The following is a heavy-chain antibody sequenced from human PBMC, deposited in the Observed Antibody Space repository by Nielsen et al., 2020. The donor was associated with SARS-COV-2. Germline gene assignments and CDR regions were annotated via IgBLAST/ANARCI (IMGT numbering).Heavy chain of an antibody. J-gene: IGHJ4*02. CDR1: GFTFSSYS. V-gene: IGHV3-21*01. D-gene: IGHD7-27*01. Sequence: GGSLRLSCAASGFTFSSYSMNWVRQAPGKGLEWVSSISSSSSYIYYADSVKGRFTISRDNAKNSLYLQMNSLRAEDTAVYYCARDITGEVAQDYWGQGTLVTVSS. CDR3: ARDITGEVAQDY. CDR2: ISSSSSYI.